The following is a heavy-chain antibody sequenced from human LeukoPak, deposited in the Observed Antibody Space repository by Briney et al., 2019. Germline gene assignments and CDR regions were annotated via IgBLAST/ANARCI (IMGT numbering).Heavy chain of an antibody. V-gene: IGHV4-39*07. CDR1: GGSISSSSYY. D-gene: IGHD3-9*01. J-gene: IGHJ4*02. Sequence: SETLSLTCTVSGGSISSSSYYWGWIRQPPGKGLEWIGSIYYSGSTYCNPSLKSRVTISVETSKNQFSLKLSSVTAEDTAVYYCARLNYDILTGYYPFDYWGQGTLVTVSS. CDR3: ARLNYDILTGYYPFDY. CDR2: IYYSGST.